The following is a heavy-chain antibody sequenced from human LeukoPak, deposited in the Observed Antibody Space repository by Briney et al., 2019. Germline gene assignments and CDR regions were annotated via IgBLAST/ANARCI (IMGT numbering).Heavy chain of an antibody. CDR2: IYYSGST. Sequence: SETLSLTXTVSGGSISSSSYYWGWIRQPPGKGLEWIGSIYYSGSTYYNPSLKSRVTISVDTSKNQFSLKLSSVTAADTAVYYCASLVGLVGYWGQGTLVTVSS. D-gene: IGHD3-10*01. CDR1: GGSISSSSYY. CDR3: ASLVGLVGY. J-gene: IGHJ4*02. V-gene: IGHV4-39*01.